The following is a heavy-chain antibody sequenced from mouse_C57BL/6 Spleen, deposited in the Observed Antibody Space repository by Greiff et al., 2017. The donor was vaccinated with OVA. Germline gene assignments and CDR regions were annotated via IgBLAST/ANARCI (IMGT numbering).Heavy chain of an antibody. CDR1: GYTFTSYW. Sequence: VQLQQPGAELVRPGSSVKLSCKASGYTFTSYWMHWVKQRPIQGLEWIGNIDPSDSETHYNQKFKDKATLTVDKSSSTAYMQLSSLTSEDSAVYYCARSGDYGAMDYWGQGTSGTVSS. V-gene: IGHV1-52*01. J-gene: IGHJ4*01. CDR2: IDPSDSET. CDR3: ARSGDYGAMDY. D-gene: IGHD2-4*01.